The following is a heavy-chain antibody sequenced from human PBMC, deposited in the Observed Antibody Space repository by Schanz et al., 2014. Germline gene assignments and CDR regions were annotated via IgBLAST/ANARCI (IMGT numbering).Heavy chain of an antibody. CDR2: LSGSGGST. V-gene: IGHV3-23*01. D-gene: IGHD3-9*01. J-gene: IGHJ4*02. CDR1: GSTFSSYA. Sequence: EVQLLEPGGGLVQPGGPLRLSCAASGSTFSSYAMSWVRQAPGKGLEWVSTLSGSGGSTYYADSVKGRFTITRDNSKNTQYLQMNSLRAEDTAVYYCAKQIHYDILAVTRNWGQGTLVTVSS. CDR3: AKQIHYDILAVTRN.